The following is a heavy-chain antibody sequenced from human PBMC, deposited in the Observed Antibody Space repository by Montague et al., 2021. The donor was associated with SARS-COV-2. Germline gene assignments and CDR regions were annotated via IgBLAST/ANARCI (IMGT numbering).Heavy chain of an antibody. J-gene: IGHJ5*02. D-gene: IGHD6-6*01. Sequence: SETLSLTCTVYGGSINSNVYYWAWIRQAPRKGLEWIGSVYYSGGTYYTPSLKSRVSIAADTSNTQFSLKLSSATAADTAVYYCPRLRRPNWFDPWGQGTLVIVSS. CDR3: PRLRRPNWFDP. CDR2: VYYSGGT. V-gene: IGHV4-39*01. CDR1: GGSINSNVYY.